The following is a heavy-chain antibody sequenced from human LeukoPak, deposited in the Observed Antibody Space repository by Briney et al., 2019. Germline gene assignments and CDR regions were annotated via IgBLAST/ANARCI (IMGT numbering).Heavy chain of an antibody. V-gene: IGHV4-4*07. J-gene: IGHJ4*02. Sequence: SETLSLTCTVSGGSFSGYYWSWIRQPAGKGLEWIGRIYTSGSTNYNPSLKSRVTMSVDTSKNQFSLKLSSVTAADTAVYYCTRVSSAGIWDYWGQGTLVTVSS. CDR2: IYTSGST. CDR3: TRVSSAGIWDY. D-gene: IGHD6-19*01. CDR1: GGSFSGYY.